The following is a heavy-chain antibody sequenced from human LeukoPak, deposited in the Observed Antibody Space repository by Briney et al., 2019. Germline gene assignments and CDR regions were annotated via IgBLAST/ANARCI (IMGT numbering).Heavy chain of an antibody. CDR1: GGTFSSYA. Sequence: GASVKVSCKASGGTFSSYAISWVRQAPGQGLEWMGGIIPIFGTANYAQKFQGRVTITADKSTSTAYMELSSLRSEDTAVYYCARGRVGATSYLFDYWGQGTLVTVSS. V-gene: IGHV1-69*06. J-gene: IGHJ4*02. CDR2: IIPIFGTA. CDR3: ARGRVGATSYLFDY. D-gene: IGHD1-26*01.